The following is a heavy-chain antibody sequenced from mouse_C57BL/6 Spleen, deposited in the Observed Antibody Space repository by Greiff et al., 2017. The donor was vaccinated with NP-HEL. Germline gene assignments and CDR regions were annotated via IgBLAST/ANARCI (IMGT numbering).Heavy chain of an antibody. D-gene: IGHD2-4*01. CDR3: ARGRYDYDFWYFDV. Sequence: VKLVESGAELVRPGASVKLSCKASGYTFTDYYINWVKQRPGQGLEWIARIYPGSGNTYYNEKFKGKATLTAEKSSSTAYMQLSSLTSEDSAVYFCARGRYDYDFWYFDVWGTGTTVTVSS. CDR1: GYTFTDYY. J-gene: IGHJ1*03. CDR2: IYPGSGNT. V-gene: IGHV1-76*01.